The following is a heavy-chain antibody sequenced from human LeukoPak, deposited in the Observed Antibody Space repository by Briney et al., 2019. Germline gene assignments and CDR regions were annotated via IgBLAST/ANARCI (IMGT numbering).Heavy chain of an antibody. Sequence: SETLSLTCTVSGGSISTSSYYWGWVRQPPGKGLEWIGNIFYSGSTYYNPSLKSRVTISVDTSKNQFSLKLSSVTAADTAVYYCASVSHLWFGEFLLYYYMDVWGKGTTVTISS. V-gene: IGHV4-39*01. CDR1: GGSISTSSYY. CDR3: ASVSHLWFGEFLLYYYMDV. CDR2: IFYSGST. D-gene: IGHD3-10*01. J-gene: IGHJ6*03.